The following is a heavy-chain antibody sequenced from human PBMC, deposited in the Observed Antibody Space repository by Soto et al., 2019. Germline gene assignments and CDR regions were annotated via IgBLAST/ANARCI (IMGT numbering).Heavy chain of an antibody. D-gene: IGHD3-22*01. J-gene: IGHJ4*02. V-gene: IGHV4-38-2*01. CDR3: ARAEYYYDSSGYCFHFDY. CDR1: GYSISSGYY. CDR2: IYHSGNT. Sequence: SETLSLTCAVSGYSISSGYYWGCIRQPPGKGLEWIGSIYHSGNTYYNPSLKSRVSISVDTSKNQFSLQLNSVIAADTAVFYCARAEYYYDSSGYCFHFDYWGQGALVTVYS.